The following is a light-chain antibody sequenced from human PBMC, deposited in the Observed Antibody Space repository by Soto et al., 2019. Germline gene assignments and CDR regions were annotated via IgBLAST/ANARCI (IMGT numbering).Light chain of an antibody. CDR2: DAY. CDR3: HQYASSFGT. V-gene: IGKV3-20*01. Sequence: EIVLTQSPDTLSLSPGDRATLSCRASQSVGHMFLAWFQQKPGQAPRLPIFDAYRRATGIPDRFSGSGSGTNFALTISRLEPEDFALYYCHQYASSFGTFGQGTKVDIK. J-gene: IGKJ1*01. CDR1: QSVGHMF.